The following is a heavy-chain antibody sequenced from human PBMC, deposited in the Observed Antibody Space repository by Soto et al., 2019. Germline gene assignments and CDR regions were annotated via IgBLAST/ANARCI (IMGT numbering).Heavy chain of an antibody. CDR3: ARDVRYSSSWYESSRGFYYYYYYGMDV. Sequence: GGSLRLSCAASGFTFSSYGMHWVRQAPGKGLEWVAVIWYDGSNKYYADSVKGRFTISRDNSKNTLYLQMNSLRAEDTAVYYCARDVRYSSSWYESSRGFYYYYYYGMDVWGQGTTVTVSS. J-gene: IGHJ6*02. D-gene: IGHD6-13*01. CDR1: GFTFSSYG. CDR2: IWYDGSNK. V-gene: IGHV3-33*01.